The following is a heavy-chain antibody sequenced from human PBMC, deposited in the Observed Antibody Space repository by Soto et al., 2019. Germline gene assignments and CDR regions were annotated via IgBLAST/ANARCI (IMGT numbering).Heavy chain of an antibody. CDR3: ARDSLCVGDCSDPPYYYYGMDV. D-gene: IGHD2-21*02. CDR1: GGTFSSYA. Sequence: GASVKVSCKASGGTFSSYAISWVRQAPGQGLEWMGGIIPIFGTANYAQKFQGRVTITADESTSTAYMELSSLRSEDTAVYYCARDSLCVGDCSDPPYYYYGMDVWGQGTTVTVSS. V-gene: IGHV1-69*13. J-gene: IGHJ6*02. CDR2: IIPIFGTA.